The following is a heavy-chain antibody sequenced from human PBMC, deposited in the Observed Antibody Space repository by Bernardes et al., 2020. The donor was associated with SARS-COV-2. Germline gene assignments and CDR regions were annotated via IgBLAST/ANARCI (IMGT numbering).Heavy chain of an antibody. CDR2: MSPNSGNT. Sequence: ASVKVSCKTSGYTFTAYDISWVRQATGQGLEWMGWMSPNSGNTGYAQKFQGRVTMTRDTSISTAYMELTSLTSDDTAIYFCAIMMVGPTNYYYYYGMGVWGQGTTVTVSS. V-gene: IGHV1-8*01. CDR1: GYTFTAYD. J-gene: IGHJ6*02. D-gene: IGHD1-26*01. CDR3: AIMMVGPTNYYYYYGMGV.